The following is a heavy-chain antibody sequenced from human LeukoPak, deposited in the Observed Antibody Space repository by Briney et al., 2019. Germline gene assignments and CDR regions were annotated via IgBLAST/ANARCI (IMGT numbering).Heavy chain of an antibody. J-gene: IGHJ4*02. CDR1: GYRFTSYW. V-gene: IGHV5-51*01. CDR2: IYPGGSDT. CDR3: ARLIGYTHYY. D-gene: IGHD5-18*01. Sequence: GQPLKISCEGSGYRFTSYWIAWVRQMPGKGMEWMGIIYPGGSDTRYSPSFQGQVTISADKSISPAYLQWSSLKASDTAMYYCARLIGYTHYYWGQGTLVTVSS.